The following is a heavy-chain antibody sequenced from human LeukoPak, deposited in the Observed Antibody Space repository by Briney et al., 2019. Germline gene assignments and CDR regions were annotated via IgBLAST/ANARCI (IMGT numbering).Heavy chain of an antibody. J-gene: IGHJ3*02. CDR3: ARDRDPGYNDSSGYRRVNAFDI. CDR1: GVTFSSYA. Sequence: PGGSLRLSCAASGVTFSSYAMSWVRQAPGKGLEWVSVISGSGASTYYADSVKGRFTISRDNSKNTLYLQMNSLRAEDTAVYYCARDRDPGYNDSSGYRRVNAFDIWGQGTMVTVSS. D-gene: IGHD3-22*01. CDR2: ISGSGAST. V-gene: IGHV3-23*01.